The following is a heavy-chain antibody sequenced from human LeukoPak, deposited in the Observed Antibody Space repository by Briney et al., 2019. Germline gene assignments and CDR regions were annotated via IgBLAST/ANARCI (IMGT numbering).Heavy chain of an antibody. CDR1: GGSISSSSYY. CDR2: IYYSGST. Sequence: SETLSLTCTVSGGSISSSSYYWGWIRQPPGKGLEWIGSIYYSGSTYYNPSLKSRVTISVDTSKNQFSLKLSSVAAADTAVYYCAQILLATLDYWGQGTLVTVSS. CDR3: AQILLATLDY. D-gene: IGHD2-15*01. J-gene: IGHJ4*02. V-gene: IGHV4-39*01.